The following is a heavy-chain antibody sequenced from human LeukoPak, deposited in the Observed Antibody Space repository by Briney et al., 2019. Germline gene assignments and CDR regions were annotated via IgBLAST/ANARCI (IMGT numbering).Heavy chain of an antibody. D-gene: IGHD2-8*01. J-gene: IGHJ5*02. Sequence: SQTLSLTCTVSGGSISSGSYYWSWIRQPAGKGLEWNGRIYTSGSTNYNPSLKSRVTISVDTSKNQFSLKLSSVTAADTAVYYCARVNSPESGVDWFDPWGQGTLVTVSS. V-gene: IGHV4-61*02. CDR3: ARVNSPESGVDWFDP. CDR1: GGSISSGSYY. CDR2: IYTSGST.